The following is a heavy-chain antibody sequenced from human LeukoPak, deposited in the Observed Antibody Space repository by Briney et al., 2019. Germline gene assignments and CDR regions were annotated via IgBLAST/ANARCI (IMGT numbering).Heavy chain of an antibody. CDR3: AKDGWQQLLRFYYYYMDV. Sequence: PGGSLRLSCAASGFTFSSYAMSWVRQAPGKGLEWVSAISGSGGSTYYADSVKGRFTISRDNSKNTLYLQMNSLRAEDTAVYYCAKDGWQQLLRFYYYYMDVWGKGTTVTVSS. CDR1: GFTFSSYA. D-gene: IGHD2-15*01. CDR2: ISGSGGST. J-gene: IGHJ6*03. V-gene: IGHV3-23*01.